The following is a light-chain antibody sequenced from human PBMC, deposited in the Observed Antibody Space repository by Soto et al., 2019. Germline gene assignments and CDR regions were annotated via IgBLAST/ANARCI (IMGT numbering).Light chain of an antibody. CDR3: QRYYNAPFT. V-gene: IGKV1-5*01. Sequence: DIEMVQSPSALSASVGDTVTITCRASQKSSPWLAWYQQKPGQAPKLLMYDVSSLKRGVPSRFSGSGSGTEFTLTISSLQPDDFATYYCQRYYNAPFTFGGGTKVEIK. CDR2: DVS. J-gene: IGKJ4*01. CDR1: QKSSPW.